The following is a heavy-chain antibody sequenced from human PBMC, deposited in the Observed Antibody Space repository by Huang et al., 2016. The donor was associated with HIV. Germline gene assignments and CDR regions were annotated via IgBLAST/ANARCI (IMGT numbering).Heavy chain of an antibody. J-gene: IGHJ4*02. Sequence: QITLKESGPTLVKPTQTLTLTFTFSGFSLTSSGVVVGWIRQPPGKALEWLALIYWDNEARFSPSLKTRLTITKDTPKNEVVLTMTNMDPVDTATYYCVHRLRYGKWYVDYWGQGVLVTVSS. CDR1: GFSLTSSGVV. CDR3: VHRLRYGKWYVDY. D-gene: IGHD6-13*01. CDR2: IYWDNEA. V-gene: IGHV2-5*02.